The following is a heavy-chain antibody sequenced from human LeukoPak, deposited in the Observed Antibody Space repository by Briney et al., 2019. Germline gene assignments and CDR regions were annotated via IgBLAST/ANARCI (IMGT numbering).Heavy chain of an antibody. CDR3: AKPAYAGYYYYMDV. V-gene: IGHV3-30*18. Sequence: PGGSLRLSCAASGFTFSSYRMHWVRQAPGKGLEWVALISYDGSNKYYADSVKGRFTISRDNSKSTLYLQMNSLRVEDTAVYYCAKPAYAGYYYYMDVWGKGTTVTVSS. D-gene: IGHD3-16*01. CDR1: GFTFSSYR. CDR2: ISYDGSNK. J-gene: IGHJ6*03.